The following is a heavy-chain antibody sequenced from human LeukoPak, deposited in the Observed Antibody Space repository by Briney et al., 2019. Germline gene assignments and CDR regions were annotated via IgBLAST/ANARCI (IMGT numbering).Heavy chain of an antibody. CDR2: IYSGGST. CDR3: ARVLRYEGFGY. CDR1: GFTVSSNY. Sequence: PGGSLRLSCAASGFTVSSNYMSWVRQAPGKGLEWVSVIYSGGSTYYADSVKGRFTISRDNSKNTLYLQMNSLRAEDTAVYYCARVLRYEGFGYWGQGTLVTVSS. J-gene: IGHJ4*02. D-gene: IGHD2-15*01. V-gene: IGHV3-53*01.